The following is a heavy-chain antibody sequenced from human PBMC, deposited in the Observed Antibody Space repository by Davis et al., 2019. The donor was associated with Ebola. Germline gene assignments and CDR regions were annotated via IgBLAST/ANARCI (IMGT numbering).Heavy chain of an antibody. V-gene: IGHV4-34*01. Sequence: SETLSLTCAVYGGSFSGYYWSWIRQPPGKGLEWIGEINHSGSTNYNPSLKSRVTISVDTSKNQFSLKLSSVTAADTAVYYCARGQTYGSMVYGLDVWGRGTTVTVSS. CDR1: GGSFSGYY. CDR2: INHSGST. J-gene: IGHJ6*02. D-gene: IGHD3-10*01. CDR3: ARGQTYGSMVYGLDV.